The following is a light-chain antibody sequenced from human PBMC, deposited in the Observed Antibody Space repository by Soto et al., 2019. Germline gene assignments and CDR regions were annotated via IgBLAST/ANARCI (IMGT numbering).Light chain of an antibody. V-gene: IGLV1-44*01. J-gene: IGLJ2*01. CDR3: AAWDDSLNCVV. Sequence: QSVLTQPPSSSGTPGQRVTISCSGSSSNIGSKTVNWFQQLPGTAPKLLIYTNTQRPSGVPDRFSGSKSGTSASLAISGLQSEDEADYYCAAWDDSLNCVVFGGGTQLTVL. CDR1: SSNIGSKT. CDR2: TNT.